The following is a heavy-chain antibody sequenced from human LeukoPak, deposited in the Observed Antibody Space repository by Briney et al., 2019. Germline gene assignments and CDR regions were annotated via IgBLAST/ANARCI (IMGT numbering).Heavy chain of an antibody. CDR1: GGSFSSGGYY. CDR2: IYYSGST. J-gene: IGHJ4*02. D-gene: IGHD6-13*01. CDR3: ARAARQQLVRVFDY. V-gene: IGHV4-31*03. Sequence: SETLSLTCTVSGGSFSSGGYYWSWIRRHPGKGLEWIGYIYYSGSTYYNPSLKSRVTISVDTSKNQFSLKLSSVTAADTAVYYCARAARQQLVRVFDYWGQGTLVTVSS.